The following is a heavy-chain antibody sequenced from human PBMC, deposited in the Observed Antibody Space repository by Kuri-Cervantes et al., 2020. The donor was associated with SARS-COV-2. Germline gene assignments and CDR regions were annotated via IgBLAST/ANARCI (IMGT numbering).Heavy chain of an antibody. CDR2: IYYSGSA. J-gene: IGHJ6*03. Sequence: SETLSLTCTVSGGSLSSGDYYWTWVRQPPGKGLEWIGNIYYSGSASYNPSLKSRLTMSLDMSKSQFSLRLYSVTAADTAVYYCARDKGHCSDTSCYYYYMDVWGKGTTVTVSS. CDR3: ARDKGHCSDTSCYYYYMDV. D-gene: IGHD2-2*01. CDR1: GGSLSSGDYY. V-gene: IGHV4-61*08.